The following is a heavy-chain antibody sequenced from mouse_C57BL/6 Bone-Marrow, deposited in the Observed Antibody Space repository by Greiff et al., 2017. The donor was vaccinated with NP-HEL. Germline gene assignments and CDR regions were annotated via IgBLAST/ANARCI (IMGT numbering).Heavy chain of an antibody. Sequence: EVNLVESEGGLVQPGSSMKLSCTASGFTFGDYYMAWVRQVPEKGLEWVANINYDGSSTYYLDSLKSRFIISRDNAKNILYLQMSSLKSEDTATYYCAREGGLRRRTYAMDYWGQGTSVTVSS. CDR2: INYDGSST. D-gene: IGHD2-4*01. V-gene: IGHV5-16*01. CDR1: GFTFGDYY. CDR3: AREGGLRRRTYAMDY. J-gene: IGHJ4*01.